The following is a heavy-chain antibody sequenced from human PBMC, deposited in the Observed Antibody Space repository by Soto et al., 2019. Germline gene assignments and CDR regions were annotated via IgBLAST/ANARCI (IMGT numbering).Heavy chain of an antibody. J-gene: IGHJ4*02. CDR3: ARDGAVTSDY. CDR1: VFTFSRYS. Sequence: GWSLRLSCASSVFTFSRYSMNWVRQAPGKGLEWVSSISSSSSYIYYADSVKGRFTISRDNDKNSLYLQMNSLRAEDMAVYYCARDGAVTSDYWGQGTLVTVSS. V-gene: IGHV3-21*01. CDR2: ISSSSSYI. D-gene: IGHD4-17*01.